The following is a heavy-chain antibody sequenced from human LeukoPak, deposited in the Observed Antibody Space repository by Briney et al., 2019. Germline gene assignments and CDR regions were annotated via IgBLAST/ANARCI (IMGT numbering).Heavy chain of an antibody. Sequence: SETLSLTCTVSGGSISGSNYYWGWVRQSPETGLGWIGSIIYSGTTHYDPSLRSRVTISVDTSKSQFSLRLTSVTAADTAVYYCARDFGDHRIDYWGQGTLVTVSS. D-gene: IGHD4-17*01. CDR2: IIYSGTT. J-gene: IGHJ4*02. V-gene: IGHV4-39*01. CDR1: GGSISGSNYY. CDR3: ARDFGDHRIDY.